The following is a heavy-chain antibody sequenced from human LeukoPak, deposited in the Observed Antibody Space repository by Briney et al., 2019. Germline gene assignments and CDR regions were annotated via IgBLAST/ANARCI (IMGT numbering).Heavy chain of an antibody. J-gene: IGHJ5*02. CDR1: GGTFSIYA. D-gene: IGHD6-13*01. Sequence: GASVKVSCKASGGTFSIYAISWVRQAPGQGLEWMGRIIPILGIANYAQKFQGRVTITADKSTSTAYMELSSLRSEDTAVYYCAREGEQQLDRWFDPWGQGTLVTVSS. CDR3: AREGEQQLDRWFDP. V-gene: IGHV1-69*04. CDR2: IIPILGIA.